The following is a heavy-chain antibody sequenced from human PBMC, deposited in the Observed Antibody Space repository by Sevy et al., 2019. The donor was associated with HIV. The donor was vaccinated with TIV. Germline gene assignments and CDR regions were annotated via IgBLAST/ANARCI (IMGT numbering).Heavy chain of an antibody. CDR2: ISSSGSTI. D-gene: IGHD3-10*01. CDR1: GFTFSSYE. V-gene: IGHV3-48*03. CDR3: ARDGGYYGSGISAGFDY. J-gene: IGHJ4*02. Sequence: GGSLRLSCAASGFTFSSYEMNWVRQAPGKGLEWVSYISSSGSTIYYADSVKGRFTISRDNAKNSLYLQMNSLRAEDTAVYYCARDGGYYGSGISAGFDYWGQGTLVTVSS.